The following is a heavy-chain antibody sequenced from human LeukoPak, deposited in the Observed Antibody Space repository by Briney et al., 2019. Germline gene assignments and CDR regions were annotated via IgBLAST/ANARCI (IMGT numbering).Heavy chain of an antibody. CDR3: AKDNIGDYPDY. CDR2: IKQDGSEK. CDR1: GFTFSSYW. J-gene: IGHJ4*02. V-gene: IGHV3-7*01. D-gene: IGHD4-17*01. Sequence: GGSLRLSCAASGFTFSSYWMSWVRQAPGKGLEWVANIKQDGSEKYYVDSVKGRFTISRDNAKNSLYLQMNSLRAEDTAVYYCAKDNIGDYPDYWGQGTLVTVSS.